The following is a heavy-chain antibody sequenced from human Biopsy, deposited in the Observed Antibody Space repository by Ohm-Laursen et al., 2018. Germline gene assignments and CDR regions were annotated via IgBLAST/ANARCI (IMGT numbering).Heavy chain of an antibody. CDR3: ARGTNYYGSGRNRHWFDP. V-gene: IGHV4-34*01. CDR2: INDSGRT. CDR1: GGSFSGYY. J-gene: IGHJ5*02. Sequence: SDTLSLTCVVYGGSFSGYYCSWIRQPPGKGLEWIGEINDSGRTNYNPSLRSRVTFSVDTSKNQFSLKLSSVTAADTAVYYCARGTNYYGSGRNRHWFDPWGQGTQVTVSS. D-gene: IGHD3-10*01.